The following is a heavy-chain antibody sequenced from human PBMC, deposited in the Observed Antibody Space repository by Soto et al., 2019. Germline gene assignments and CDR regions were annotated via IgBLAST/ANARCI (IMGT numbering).Heavy chain of an antibody. J-gene: IGHJ4*02. V-gene: IGHV3-30-3*01. CDR2: ISYDGSNK. CDR3: ARDPDSGSYPLYFDY. D-gene: IGHD1-26*01. Sequence: DISYDGSNKYYADSVKGRFTISRDNSKNTLYLQMNSLRAEDTAVYYCARDPDSGSYPLYFDYWGQGTLVTVSS.